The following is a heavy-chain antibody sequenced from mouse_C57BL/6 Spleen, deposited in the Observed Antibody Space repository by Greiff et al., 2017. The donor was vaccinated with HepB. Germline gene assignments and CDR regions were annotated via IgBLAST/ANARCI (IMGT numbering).Heavy chain of an antibody. CDR3: ARHEVVHYYGSSRVYFDY. CDR1: GYTFTEYT. D-gene: IGHD1-1*01. V-gene: IGHV1-62-2*01. Sequence: QVQLQQSGAELVKPGASVKLSCKASGYTFTEYTIHWVKQRSGQGLEWIGWFYPGSGSIKYNEKFKDKATLTADKSSSTVYMELSRLTSEDSAVYFWARHEVVHYYGSSRVYFDYWGQGTTLTVSS. J-gene: IGHJ2*01. CDR2: FYPGSGSI.